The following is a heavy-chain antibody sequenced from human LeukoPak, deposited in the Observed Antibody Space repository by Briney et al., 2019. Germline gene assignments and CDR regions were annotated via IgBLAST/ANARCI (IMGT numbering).Heavy chain of an antibody. CDR3: ARDLLPYCSGGSCYSVHAFDI. Sequence: PSETLSLTCTVSGGSISSYYWSWIRQPPGKGLEWIGYIYYSGSTNYNPSLKGRVTISVDTSKNQFSLKLSSVTAADTAVYYCARDLLPYCSGGSCYSVHAFDIWGQGTMVTVSS. J-gene: IGHJ3*02. D-gene: IGHD2-15*01. V-gene: IGHV4-59*01. CDR2: IYYSGST. CDR1: GGSISSYY.